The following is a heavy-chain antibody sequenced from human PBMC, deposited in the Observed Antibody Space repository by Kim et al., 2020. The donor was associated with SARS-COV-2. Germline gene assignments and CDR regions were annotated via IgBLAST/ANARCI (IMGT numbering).Heavy chain of an antibody. V-gene: IGHV3-30*02. CDR3: AKDQDIVATITDY. D-gene: IGHD5-12*01. J-gene: IGHJ4*02. Sequence: YADSVKGRFTISRDNSKNTLYLQMNSLRAEDTAVYYCAKDQDIVATITDYWGQGTLVTVSS.